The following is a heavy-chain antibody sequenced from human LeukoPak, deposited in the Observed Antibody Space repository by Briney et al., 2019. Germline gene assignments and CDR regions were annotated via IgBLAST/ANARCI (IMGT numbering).Heavy chain of an antibody. V-gene: IGHV2-5*02. CDR3: AHSDRNGSYYYYYYTDV. J-gene: IGHJ6*03. D-gene: IGHD3-10*01. CDR2: IYWDDDK. Sequence: SGPTLVKPTQTLTLTCTFSGFSLSTSGVGVGWIRQPPGKALEWLALIYWDDDKRYSPSLKSRLTITKDTSKNQVVLTMTNMDPVDTATYYCAHSDRNGSYYYYYYTDVWGKGTTVTVSS. CDR1: GFSLSTSGVG.